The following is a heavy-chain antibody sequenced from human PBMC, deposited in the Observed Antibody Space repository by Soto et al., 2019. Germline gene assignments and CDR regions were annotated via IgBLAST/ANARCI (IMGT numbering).Heavy chain of an antibody. Sequence: SETLSLTCTVSGGSISSSSYYWGWIRQPPGKGLEWIGSIYYSGSTYYNPSLKSRVTISVDTSKNQFSLKLSSVTAADTAVYYCAASCVGCGGFNYYFDYWGQGTLVTVSS. J-gene: IGHJ4*02. CDR1: GGSISSSSYY. D-gene: IGHD2-21*01. CDR2: IYYSGST. V-gene: IGHV4-39*01. CDR3: AASCVGCGGFNYYFDY.